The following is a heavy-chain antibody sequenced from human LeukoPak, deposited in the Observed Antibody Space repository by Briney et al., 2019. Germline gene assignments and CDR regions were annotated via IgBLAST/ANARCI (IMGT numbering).Heavy chain of an antibody. CDR1: GGSISSSSYY. V-gene: IGHV4-39*01. CDR2: IYYSGST. D-gene: IGHD3-3*01. Sequence: SETLSLTCTVSGGSISSSSYYWGWIRQPPGKGLEWIGSIYYSGSTYYNPSLKSLVTISVDTSKNQFSLKLSSVTAADTAVYYCASGGYDFWSGYFPHDAFDIWGQGTMVTVSS. CDR3: ASGGYDFWSGYFPHDAFDI. J-gene: IGHJ3*02.